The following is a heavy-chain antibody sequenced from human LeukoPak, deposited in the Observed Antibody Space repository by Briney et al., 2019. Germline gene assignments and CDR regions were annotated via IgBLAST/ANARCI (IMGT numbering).Heavy chain of an antibody. J-gene: IGHJ5*02. Sequence: PSETLSLACTVSGGSISSGDYYWSWIRQHPGRDLEWIGYISYSGSTDYNPSLKSRVTISVDTSKNQFSLKLRSVTAADTAVYYCAREVKLPLRYCSGTNCFTNWFDPWGQGTQVTVSS. CDR2: ISYSGST. CDR1: GGSISSGDYY. V-gene: IGHV4-31*03. D-gene: IGHD2-2*02. CDR3: AREVKLPLRYCSGTNCFTNWFDP.